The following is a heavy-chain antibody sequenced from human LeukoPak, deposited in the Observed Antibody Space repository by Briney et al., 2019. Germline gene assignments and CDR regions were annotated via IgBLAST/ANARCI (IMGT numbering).Heavy chain of an antibody. CDR1: GYTFTGYY. CDR2: INPNSGDT. Sequence: GASVKVSCKASGYTFTGYYAHWVRQAPGQGLEWMGRINPNSGDTNYAQKFQGRVTMTRDTSISTAHMELSRLRSDDTAVYYCARDYCGGDCFPDYWGQGTLVTVSS. D-gene: IGHD2-21*02. J-gene: IGHJ4*02. V-gene: IGHV1-2*06. CDR3: ARDYCGGDCFPDY.